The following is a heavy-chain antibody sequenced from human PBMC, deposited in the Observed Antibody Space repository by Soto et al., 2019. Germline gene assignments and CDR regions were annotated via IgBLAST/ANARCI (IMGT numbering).Heavy chain of an antibody. CDR3: ARHTMGSWSPYYYYYYMAV. CDR2: IYYSGST. CDR1: GGSISSYY. Sequence: SETLSLTCTVSGGSISSYYWSWIRQPPGKGLEWIGYIYYSGSTNYNPSLKSRVTISVDTSKNQFSLKLSSVTAADTAVYYCARHTMGSWSPYYYYYYMAVWGKGTTVTVSS. V-gene: IGHV4-59*08. J-gene: IGHJ6*03. D-gene: IGHD6-13*01.